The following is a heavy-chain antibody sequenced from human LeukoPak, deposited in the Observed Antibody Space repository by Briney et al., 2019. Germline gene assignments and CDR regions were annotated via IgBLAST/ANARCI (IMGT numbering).Heavy chain of an antibody. CDR3: AREGGNSSSWGYFDY. CDR2: IKQDGSEK. Sequence: PGGSLRLSCAASGFAFSSYWMTWVRQAPGKGLEWVANIKQDGSEKYYVDSVKGRFTVSRDISKSILYLQMNSLRDEDTALYYCAREGGNSSSWGYFDYWGQGTLVTVSS. V-gene: IGHV3-7*01. CDR1: GFAFSSYW. J-gene: IGHJ4*02. D-gene: IGHD6-13*01.